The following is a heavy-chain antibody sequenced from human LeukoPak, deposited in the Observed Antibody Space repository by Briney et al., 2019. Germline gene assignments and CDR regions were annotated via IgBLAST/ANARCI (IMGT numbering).Heavy chain of an antibody. J-gene: IGHJ4*02. CDR2: IKQDGSEK. V-gene: IGHV3-7*03. CDR1: GFTFSTYW. CDR3: AKFAQRYCSGGSCHPFDY. Sequence: PGGSLRLSCAASGFTFSTYWMSWVRQAPGKGLEWVANIKQDGSEKYYVDSVKGRFTISRDKAKNSLYLQMNSLRAEDTAAYYCAKFAQRYCSGGSCHPFDYWGQGTLVTVSS. D-gene: IGHD2-15*01.